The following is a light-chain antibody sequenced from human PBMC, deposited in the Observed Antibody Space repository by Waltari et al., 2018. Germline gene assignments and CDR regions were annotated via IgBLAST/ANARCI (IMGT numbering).Light chain of an antibody. Sequence: QSALTQPTSVHGSPEQSMPISCTGTSSAVGNYKRVSWYHQHPGKAPRLMLYAVSKRPSGVPDRFSGSKSGDMASLTISGLQPEDEAEYFCSSYAGSSKGVFGGGTKVTVL. CDR3: SSYAGSSKGV. J-gene: IGLJ2*01. CDR2: AVS. CDR1: SSAVGNYKR. V-gene: IGLV2-23*02.